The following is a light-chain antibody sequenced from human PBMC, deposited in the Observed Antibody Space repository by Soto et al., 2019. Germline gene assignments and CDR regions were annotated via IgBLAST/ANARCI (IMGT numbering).Light chain of an antibody. J-gene: IGKJ3*01. V-gene: IGKV3-20*01. CDR1: QSVSRNS. Sequence: EIVLTQSPGTLSLSPGERLTLSCRASQSVSRNSLAWYQQQPGQAPRLLIYGASSRATDIPDRFSGSGSGTDFTLIVSRLEPEDFAVYFCQQYGTSPPTFGPGTKVDIK. CDR3: QQYGTSPPT. CDR2: GAS.